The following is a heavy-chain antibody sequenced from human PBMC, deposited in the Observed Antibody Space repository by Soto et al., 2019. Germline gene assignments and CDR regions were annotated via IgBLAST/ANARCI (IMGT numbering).Heavy chain of an antibody. J-gene: IGHJ4*02. D-gene: IGHD1-26*01. Sequence: PGGSLRLSCAASGFTFSDYYMAWVRQVPGKGLEWVGRTRNKANSYSAEYAPSVKGRFIISRHDLEDSMYLQMNSLKTEDTAVYYCARDTGGSYDYWGQGALVTVSS. CDR1: GFTFSDYY. CDR2: TRNKANSYSA. CDR3: ARDTGGSYDY. V-gene: IGHV3-72*01.